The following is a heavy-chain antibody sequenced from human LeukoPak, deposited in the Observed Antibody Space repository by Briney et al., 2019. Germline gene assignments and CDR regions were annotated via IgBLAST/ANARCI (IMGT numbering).Heavy chain of an antibody. Sequence: SETLSLTCTVSGGSISSHYWSWIRQPPGKGLEWIGYIYYSGSTNYNPSLESRVTISVDTSKNQFSLKLSSVTAADTAVYYCARGVELELLMDWAQGTLVTVSS. V-gene: IGHV4-59*11. CDR2: IYYSGST. CDR3: ARGVELELLMD. J-gene: IGHJ4*02. D-gene: IGHD1-7*01. CDR1: GGSISSHY.